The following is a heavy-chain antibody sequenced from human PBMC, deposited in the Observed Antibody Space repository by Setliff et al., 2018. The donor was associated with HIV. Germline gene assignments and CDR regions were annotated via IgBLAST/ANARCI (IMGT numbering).Heavy chain of an antibody. D-gene: IGHD3-22*01. J-gene: IGHJ3*02. CDR1: GFSLSTSGVG. V-gene: IGHV2-5*01. CDR2: IYWNDDK. Sequence: SGPTLVNPPQTLTLTCTFSGFSLSTSGVGVGWIRQTPGKAREWLALIYWNDDKRYSPSLKSRLTITKDTPKNRVVLTMTNMDPVDTATYYCARSDDSSGYYPYDAFDIWGQGTMVTVSS. CDR3: ARSDDSSGYYPYDAFDI.